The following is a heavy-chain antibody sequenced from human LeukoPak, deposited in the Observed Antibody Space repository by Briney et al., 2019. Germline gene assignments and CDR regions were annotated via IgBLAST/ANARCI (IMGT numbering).Heavy chain of an antibody. CDR1: GGSISSGSYY. CDR2: IYTSGST. D-gene: IGHD6-13*01. J-gene: IGHJ4*02. Sequence: NASETLSLTCTVSGGSISSGSYYWSWIRQPAGKGLEWIGRIYTSGSTKYNPSLKSRVTISVDTSKNQFSLKLSSVTAADTAVYYCARATRSSGNFDYWGQGTLVTVSS. V-gene: IGHV4-61*02. CDR3: ARATRSSGNFDY.